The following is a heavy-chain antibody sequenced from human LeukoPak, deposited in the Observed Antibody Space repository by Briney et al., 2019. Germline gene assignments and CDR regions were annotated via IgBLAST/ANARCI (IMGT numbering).Heavy chain of an antibody. D-gene: IGHD3-3*01. CDR1: GFTFSTYA. V-gene: IGHV3-23*01. CDR2: ISGSGGGT. CDR3: ARDDF. J-gene: IGHJ4*02. Sequence: PGGSLRLSCAASGFTFSTYAMSWVRQAAGKGLEWVSLISGSGGGTYYADSVKGRFTISRDNAKNSLYLQMNSLRAEDTAVYYCARDDFWGQGTLVTVSS.